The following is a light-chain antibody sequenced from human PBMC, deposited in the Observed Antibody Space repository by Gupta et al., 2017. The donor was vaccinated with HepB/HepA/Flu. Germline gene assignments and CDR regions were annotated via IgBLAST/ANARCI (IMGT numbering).Light chain of an antibody. J-gene: IGLJ2*01. CDR2: QDS. CDR1: KLGDKY. CDR3: QAWDSSTVV. V-gene: IGLV3-1*01. Sequence: SYELTQPPSVSVSPGQTASIPCSGDKLGDKYACWYQQKPGQSPVLVIYQDSKRPSGIPERFSGSNSRNTATLTISETQAMDEADYYCQAWDSSTVVFGGGTKLTVL.